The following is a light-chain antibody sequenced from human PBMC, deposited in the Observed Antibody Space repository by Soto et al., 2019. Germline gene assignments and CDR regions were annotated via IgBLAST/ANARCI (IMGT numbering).Light chain of an antibody. J-gene: IGLJ1*01. V-gene: IGLV2-8*01. CDR3: ASYAGADTFV. CDR1: SSDVGGYKY. CDR2: EVS. Sequence: QSALTQPPSASGSPGQSVTMSCTGTSSDVGGYKYVSWYQQHPGKAPKVIIYEVSERPSGVPDRFSGSKSGNTASLTVSGLQTEDEADYYCASYAGADTFVFGSGTKLTVL.